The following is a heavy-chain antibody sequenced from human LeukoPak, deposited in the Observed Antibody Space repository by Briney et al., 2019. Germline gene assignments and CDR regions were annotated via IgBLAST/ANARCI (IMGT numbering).Heavy chain of an antibody. CDR3: ARSSSGWYQFDY. J-gene: IGHJ4*02. Sequence: PSETLSLTCAVYGGSFSGYYWSWIRQPPGKGLEWIGEINHSGSTNYNPSLKSRVTISVDTSKNQFSLKLSSVTAADTAVYYCARSSSGWYQFDYWGQGTLATVSS. V-gene: IGHV4-34*01. CDR1: GGSFSGYY. CDR2: INHSGST. D-gene: IGHD6-19*01.